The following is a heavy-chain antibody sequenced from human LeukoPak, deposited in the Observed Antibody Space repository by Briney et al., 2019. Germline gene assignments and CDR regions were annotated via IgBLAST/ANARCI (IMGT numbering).Heavy chain of an antibody. CDR1: GFIFSNHW. Sequence: PGGSLRLSCAASGFIFSNHWMGWVRQAPGKGLEWVANIKQDGSDKYYVDSVTGRFTISRDNAQSSLFLQMNNLTAEDTAVYYCARWATSFDLWGQGALVTVPS. CDR3: ARWATSFDL. J-gene: IGHJ4*02. CDR2: IKQDGSDK. V-gene: IGHV3-7*01.